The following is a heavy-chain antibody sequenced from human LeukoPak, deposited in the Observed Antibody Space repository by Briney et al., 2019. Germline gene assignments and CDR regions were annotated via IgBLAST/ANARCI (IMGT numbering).Heavy chain of an antibody. CDR3: ARVWQGWYFDL. CDR2: IYHSGST. Sequence: SETLSLTCTVSGYSISSGYYWGWIRQPPGKGLEWIGSIYHSGSTYYNPSLKSRVTISVDTSKNQFSLKLSSVTAADTAVYYCARVWQGWYFDLWGRGTLVTVSS. V-gene: IGHV4-38-2*02. J-gene: IGHJ2*01. CDR1: GYSISSGYY.